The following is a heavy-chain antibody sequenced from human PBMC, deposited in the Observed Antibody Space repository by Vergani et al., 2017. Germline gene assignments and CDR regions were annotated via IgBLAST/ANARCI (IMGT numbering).Heavy chain of an antibody. V-gene: IGHV3-33*06. CDR3: AKDRPGQQGDY. Sequence: QVQLVESEGGVVQPGRSLTLSCVASGFTFSSHGMHWVRQAPGKGLEWVAVIWYDGSNKYYADSVKGRFTISRDNSKNTLYLQMNSLRAEDTAVYYCAKDRPGQQGDYWGQGTLVTVSS. D-gene: IGHD6-13*01. CDR2: IWYDGSNK. CDR1: GFTFSSHG. J-gene: IGHJ4*02.